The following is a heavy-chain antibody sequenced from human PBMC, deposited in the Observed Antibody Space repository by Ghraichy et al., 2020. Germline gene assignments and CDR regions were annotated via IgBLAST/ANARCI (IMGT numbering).Heavy chain of an antibody. D-gene: IGHD1-26*01. V-gene: IGHV1-2*06. CDR2: IHPQTGGA. CDR3: ARGDLAD. CDR1: GYTFTGYY. J-gene: IGHJ4*02. Sequence: ASVKVSCKASGYTFTGYYMSWVRQAPGQGLEWMGRIHPQTGGAKYPQKFQGRVTMTRDTSISTAYMEVSSLRSDDTAVYYCARGDLADWGQGTLVTVSS.